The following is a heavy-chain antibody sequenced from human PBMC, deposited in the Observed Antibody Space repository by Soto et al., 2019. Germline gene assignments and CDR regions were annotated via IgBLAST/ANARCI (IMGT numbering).Heavy chain of an antibody. Sequence: GGSLRLSCAASGFTFSSYAMHWVRQAPGKGLEWVAVISYDGSNKYYADSVKGRFTISRDNSKNTLYLQMNSLRAEDTAVYYCAREARESSGFSYYFDYWGQGTLVTVSS. J-gene: IGHJ4*02. CDR3: AREARESSGFSYYFDY. V-gene: IGHV3-30-3*01. CDR1: GFTFSSYA. CDR2: ISYDGSNK. D-gene: IGHD3-22*01.